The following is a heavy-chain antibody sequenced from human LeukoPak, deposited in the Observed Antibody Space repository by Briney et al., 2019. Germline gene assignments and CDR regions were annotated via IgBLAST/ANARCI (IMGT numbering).Heavy chain of an antibody. CDR2: ISGPAGSW. CDR3: AKKVGLVSAPLYYFDV. V-gene: IGHV3-23*01. CDR1: GFTFTDYW. D-gene: IGHD5/OR15-5a*01. J-gene: IGHJ4*02. Sequence: TGGSLRLSCAVSGFTFTDYWMNWVRQAPGKGLEWVSAISGPAGSWDYADVVKGRFTISRDNSKNTLFLQMNSLSPEDTAIYYCAKKVGLVSAPLYYFDVWGQGTLVTVSS.